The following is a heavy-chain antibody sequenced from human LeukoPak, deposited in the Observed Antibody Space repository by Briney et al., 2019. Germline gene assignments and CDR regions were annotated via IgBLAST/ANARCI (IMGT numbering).Heavy chain of an antibody. V-gene: IGHV3-11*06. J-gene: IGHJ4*02. CDR2: ISSSSSYT. D-gene: IGHD2-2*01. CDR3: ARVRAIVVVPAALYYFDY. Sequence: GGSLRLSCAASGFTFSDYYMSWIRQAPGKGLEWVSYISSSSSYTNYADSVKGRFTISRDNAKNSLYLQMSSLRAEDTAVHYCARVRAIVVVPAALYYFDYWGQGTLVTVSS. CDR1: GFTFSDYY.